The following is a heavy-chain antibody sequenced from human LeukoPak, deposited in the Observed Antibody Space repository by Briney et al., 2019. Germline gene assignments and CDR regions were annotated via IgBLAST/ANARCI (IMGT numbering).Heavy chain of an antibody. J-gene: IGHJ6*03. CDR1: GFTFSSYW. V-gene: IGHV3-7*01. CDR2: IKQDGSEK. D-gene: IGHD2-2*01. CDR3: ARVRVVQEDGDYYYYYMDV. Sequence: GGSLRLSCAASGFTFSSYWMSWVRQAPGKGLEWVANIKQDGSEKYYVDSVKGRFTISRDNAKNSLYLQMNSLRAEDTAVFYCARVRVVQEDGDYYYYYMDVWGKGTTVTVS.